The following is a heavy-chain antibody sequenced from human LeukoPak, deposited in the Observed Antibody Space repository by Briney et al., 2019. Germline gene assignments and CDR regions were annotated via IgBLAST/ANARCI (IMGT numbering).Heavy chain of an antibody. V-gene: IGHV4-30-4*08. Sequence: SETLSLTCTVSGGSISSGDYYWSWIRQAPGKGLEWIGYIYYSGSTYYNPSLKSRVTIAVDTSKNQFSLKLSSVTAADTAVYYCARDRYGPDAFDPWGQGTLVTVSS. D-gene: IGHD5-18*01. J-gene: IGHJ5*02. CDR2: IYYSGST. CDR1: GGSISSGDYY. CDR3: ARDRYGPDAFDP.